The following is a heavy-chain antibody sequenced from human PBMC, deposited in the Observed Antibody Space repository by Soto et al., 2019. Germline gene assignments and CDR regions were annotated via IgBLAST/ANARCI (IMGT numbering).Heavy chain of an antibody. J-gene: IGHJ5*02. V-gene: IGHV4-39*01. CDR1: AGSINSSSYY. Sequence: SETLSRTCTVAAGSINSSSYYWGWIRQPPGKGLEWIGSIYYSGSTYYNPSLKSRVTISVDTSKHQFSLMLSSVTAADTDVYYCERHTTDFWGGYSDRRIYNWFDPWGKGTLVAVSS. CDR2: IYYSGST. CDR3: ERHTTDFWGGYSDRRIYNWFDP. D-gene: IGHD3-3*01.